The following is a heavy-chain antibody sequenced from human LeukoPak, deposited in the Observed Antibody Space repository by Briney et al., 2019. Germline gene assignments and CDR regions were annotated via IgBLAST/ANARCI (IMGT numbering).Heavy chain of an antibody. D-gene: IGHD5-24*01. CDR1: GFTFSSYS. V-gene: IGHV3-21*01. CDR2: ISSSSSYI. CDR3: ARASAAMATVHFDY. Sequence: GGSLRLSCAASGFTFSSYSMNWVRQAPGKGLEWVSSISSSSSYIYYADSVKGRFTISRDNAKNSLYLQMNSLRAEDTAVYYCARASAAMATVHFDYWGQGTLVTVSS. J-gene: IGHJ4*02.